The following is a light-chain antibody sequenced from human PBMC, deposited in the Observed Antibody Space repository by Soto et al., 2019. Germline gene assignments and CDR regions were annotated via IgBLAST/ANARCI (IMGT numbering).Light chain of an antibody. CDR1: QSVTSSY. J-gene: IGKJ3*01. Sequence: EIVLTQSPGTLSLSPGERATLSCRASQSVTSSYLAWYQQKPGQAPRLLIYGASRRATGIPDRFSGGGSGTDFTHTISRLEPEDFAVYYCQQYDSFIFTFGPGTKVDIK. CDR2: GAS. V-gene: IGKV3-20*01. CDR3: QQYDSFIFT.